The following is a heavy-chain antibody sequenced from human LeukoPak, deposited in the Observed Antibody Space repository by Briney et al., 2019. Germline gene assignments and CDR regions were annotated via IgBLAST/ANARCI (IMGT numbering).Heavy chain of an antibody. CDR1: GLSVSINY. CDR3: ARGSRGSEFDY. J-gene: IGHJ4*02. D-gene: IGHD2-15*01. V-gene: IGHV3-53*01. CDR2: LYDGGNT. Sequence: GESLKISCAASGLSVSINYMSWVRQAPGKGLEWVSVLYDGGNTNYGDSVKGRFTISRDNSKNTLYVQVNSLRAEDTAVYYCARGSRGSEFDYWGQGTLVTVSS.